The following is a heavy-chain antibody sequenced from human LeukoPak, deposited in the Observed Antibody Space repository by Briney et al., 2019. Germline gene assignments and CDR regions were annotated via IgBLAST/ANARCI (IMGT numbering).Heavy chain of an antibody. V-gene: IGHV3-20*04. CDR2: INWNGGST. CDR3: ARDDPSEAYYMDV. J-gene: IGHJ6*03. Sequence: GGSLRLSCAASGFTFDDYGMSWVRQAPGKGLEWVSGINWNGGSTGYADSVKGRFTISRDNAKNSLYLQMNSLRAEDTAVYYCARDDPSEAYYMDVWGKGTTVTVSS. CDR1: GFTFDDYG.